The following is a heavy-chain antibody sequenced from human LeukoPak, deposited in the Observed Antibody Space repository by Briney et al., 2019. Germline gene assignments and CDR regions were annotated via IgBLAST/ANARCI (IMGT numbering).Heavy chain of an antibody. D-gene: IGHD3-22*01. J-gene: IGHJ4*02. V-gene: IGHV3-53*01. Sequence: GGSLRLSCAASGFTVSSNYMSWVRQAPGKGLEWVSVIYSGGSTYYADSVKGRFTISRDNSKNTLYLQMNSLRAEDTAVYYCARDRDSSGYYYGGLDYWGQGTLVTVSS. CDR3: ARDRDSSGYYYGGLDY. CDR1: GFTVSSNY. CDR2: IYSGGST.